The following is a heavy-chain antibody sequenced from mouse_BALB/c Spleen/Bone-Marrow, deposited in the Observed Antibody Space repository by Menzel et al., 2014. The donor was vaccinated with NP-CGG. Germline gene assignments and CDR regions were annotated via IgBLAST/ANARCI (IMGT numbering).Heavy chain of an antibody. CDR1: GYTFTSYW. J-gene: IGHJ4*01. V-gene: IGHV1-7*01. CDR3: ATGYYAMDS. CDR2: INPTSGYT. Sequence: QVQPQQPGAELTKPGASVKMSCKASGYTFTSYWMHWVKQRPGQGLEWIGYINPTSGYTEYNQKFKDKATLTADKSSSTAYMQLGSLTSEDSAVYYCATGYYAMDSWGQGSSVTVSS.